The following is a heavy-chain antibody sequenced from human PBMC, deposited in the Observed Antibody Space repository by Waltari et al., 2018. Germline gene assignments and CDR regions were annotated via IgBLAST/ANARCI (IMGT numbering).Heavy chain of an antibody. CDR3: ARHEAYTTRDY. Sequence: QLQLQESGPGLVKPSETLSLTCTVSGGSISSSIYFWGWIRQPPGKGLEWIGSLNYGGSTYYNASLRSRVNISLDTSKNQFSLKVNSVTAADTAVYYCARHEAYTTRDYWGQGTLVTVSS. J-gene: IGHJ4*02. CDR2: LNYGGST. V-gene: IGHV4-39*01. D-gene: IGHD2-21*01. CDR1: GGSISSSIYF.